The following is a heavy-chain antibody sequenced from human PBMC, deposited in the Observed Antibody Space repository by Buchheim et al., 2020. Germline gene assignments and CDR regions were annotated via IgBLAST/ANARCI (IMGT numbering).Heavy chain of an antibody. J-gene: IGHJ4*02. CDR1: GFTFSSYW. Sequence: EVQLVESGGGLVQPGGSLRLSCAASGFTFSSYWMSWVRQAPGKGLEWVANIKQDGSEKYYVDSVKGRFTISRDNAKNSLYLQMNSLRAEDTAVYYCAREHDYSNYRIWQKVRTYTGFDYWGQGTL. CDR3: AREHDYSNYRIWQKVRTYTGFDY. V-gene: IGHV3-7*01. D-gene: IGHD4-11*01. CDR2: IKQDGSEK.